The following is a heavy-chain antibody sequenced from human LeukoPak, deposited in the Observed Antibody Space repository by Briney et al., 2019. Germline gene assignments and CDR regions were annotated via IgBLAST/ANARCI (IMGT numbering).Heavy chain of an antibody. D-gene: IGHD2-2*01. CDR1: GFTFSSYA. J-gene: IGHJ4*02. Sequence: GGSLRLSCAAFGFTFSSYAMSCVRQAPGKGLEWVSAISGSGGSTYYADSVKGRFTISRDNSKNTLYLQMNSLRAEDTAVYYCAKSGVVVPATKGYFDYWGQGTLVTVSS. V-gene: IGHV3-23*01. CDR3: AKSGVVVPATKGYFDY. CDR2: ISGSGGST.